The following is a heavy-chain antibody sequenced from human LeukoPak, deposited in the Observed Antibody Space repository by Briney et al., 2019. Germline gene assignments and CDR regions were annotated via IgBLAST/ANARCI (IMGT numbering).Heavy chain of an antibody. CDR2: ISGSGGTT. J-gene: IGHJ4*02. Sequence: GGSLRLSCAASGFIFSNYAMAWACLTPGKGLEWVSAISGSGGTTYYTDSVKGRFTISRDSSTNTLYLQLSSLRAEDTAIYYCARGGSVFAYFFDYWGQGTLVTVSS. CDR1: GFIFSNYA. D-gene: IGHD3-10*01. CDR3: ARGGSVFAYFFDY. V-gene: IGHV3-23*01.